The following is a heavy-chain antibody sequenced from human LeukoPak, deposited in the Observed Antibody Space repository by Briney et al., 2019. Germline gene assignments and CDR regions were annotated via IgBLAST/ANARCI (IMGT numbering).Heavy chain of an antibody. V-gene: IGHV3-15*07. CDR3: TTERTYYDFWSGYFNFDY. J-gene: IGHJ4*02. Sequence: GGSLRLSCAASGFTFSNAWMNWVRQAPGKGLEWVGRIKSKTDGGTTDYAAPVKGRFTISRDDSKNTLYLQMNSLKTEDTAVYYCTTERTYYDFWSGYFNFDYWGQGTLVTVSS. CDR1: GFTFSNAW. CDR2: IKSKTDGGTT. D-gene: IGHD3-3*01.